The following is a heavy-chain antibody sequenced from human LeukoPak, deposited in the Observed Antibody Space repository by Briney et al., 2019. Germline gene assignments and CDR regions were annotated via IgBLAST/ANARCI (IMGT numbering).Heavy chain of an antibody. CDR3: ARESGWTNRAFDI. V-gene: IGHV4-31*03. D-gene: IGHD6-19*01. J-gene: IGHJ3*02. CDR1: GGSISSGGYY. Sequence: SETVSLTCSVSGGSISSGGYYWSSIRQHPGKGLEWIGYIYYSGSTYYNPSLKSRVTISVDTSKNQFSLKLSSVTAADTAVYYCARESGWTNRAFDIWGQGTMVTVSS. CDR2: IYYSGST.